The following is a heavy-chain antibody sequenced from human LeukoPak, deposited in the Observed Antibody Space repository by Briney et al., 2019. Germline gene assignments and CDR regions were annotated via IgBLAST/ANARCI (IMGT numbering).Heavy chain of an antibody. Sequence: GGSLRLSCAASGNTFSRYWMSWVRQAPGKGLEWVANIKEDGSEKYYVDSVKGRFTISRDNGKNSLYLQMNSLGVEDTALYYCVRAPANGYGGAFWGQGTLVSVSP. D-gene: IGHD5-18*01. CDR1: GNTFSRYW. CDR3: VRAPANGYGGAF. J-gene: IGHJ4*02. V-gene: IGHV3-7*01. CDR2: IKEDGSEK.